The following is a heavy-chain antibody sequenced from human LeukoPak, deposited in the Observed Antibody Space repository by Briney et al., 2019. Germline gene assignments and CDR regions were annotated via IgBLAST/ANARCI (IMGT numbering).Heavy chain of an antibody. V-gene: IGHV4-59*01. J-gene: IGHJ4*02. D-gene: IGHD4-23*01. CDR1: GGSISSYY. Sequence: SETLSLSCTVSGGSISSYYWSWIRQPPGKGLEWIGYIYYSGSTNYNPSLKSRVTISVDTSKNQFSLKLSSVTAADTAVYYCARIEDYGGNSVNYWGQGTLVTVSS. CDR2: IYYSGST. CDR3: ARIEDYGGNSVNY.